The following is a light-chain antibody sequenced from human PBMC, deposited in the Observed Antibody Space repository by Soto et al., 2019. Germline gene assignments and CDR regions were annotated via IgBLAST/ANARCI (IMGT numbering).Light chain of an antibody. J-gene: IGLJ3*02. CDR2: VNIDGSH. CDR3: QTWGTGV. Sequence: QAVVTQSPSASASLGASVKLTCTLSSGHSRYAIAWHQQQPEKGPRYLMKVNIDGSHNKGDGIPDRFSGSSSGAERYLTISSLQSEDEGDYYCQTWGTGVFGGGTKLTVL. V-gene: IGLV4-69*01. CDR1: SGHSRYA.